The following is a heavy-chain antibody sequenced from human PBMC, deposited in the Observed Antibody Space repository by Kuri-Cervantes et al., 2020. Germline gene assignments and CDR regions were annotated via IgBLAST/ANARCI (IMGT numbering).Heavy chain of an antibody. V-gene: IGHV1-2*04. CDR1: EYTFTGYY. Sequence: ASVKVSCKASEYTFTGYYMHWVRQAPGQVLEWMGWINPNSGGTNYAQKFQGWVTMTRDTSISTAYMELSRLRSDDTAVYYCAREFDAGGFDPWGQGTLVTVSS. CDR2: INPNSGGT. CDR3: AREFDAGGFDP. D-gene: IGHD3-10*01. J-gene: IGHJ5*02.